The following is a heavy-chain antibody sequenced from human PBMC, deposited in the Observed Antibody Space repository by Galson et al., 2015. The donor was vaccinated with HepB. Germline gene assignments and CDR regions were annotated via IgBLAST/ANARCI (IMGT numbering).Heavy chain of an antibody. CDR3: AKVGLAGRYYYFDY. Sequence: LRLSCAASGFTFSSYAMSWVRQAPGKGLEWVSAFSGSGGSTSYADSVKGRFTISKDYSKNTLYLQMNSLRAEDTAVYYCAKVGLAGRYYYFDYWGQGTLVTVSS. D-gene: IGHD6-19*01. CDR2: FSGSGGST. J-gene: IGHJ4*02. V-gene: IGHV3-23*01. CDR1: GFTFSSYA.